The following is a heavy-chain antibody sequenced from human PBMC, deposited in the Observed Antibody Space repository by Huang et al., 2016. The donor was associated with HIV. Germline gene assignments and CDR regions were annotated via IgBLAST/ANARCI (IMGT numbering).Heavy chain of an antibody. Sequence: QLQLQESGPGLVRPSETLSLLCSVSGGSITVSSYYWGWLRQPPGKGLEWIGSIHYSGDSDYNPSLKTGVTRSVNKSKKRFTLDMRSVAAAGTAIYYCARHFGSWSGYFDSWGQGTLVPVSS. D-gene: IGHD3-10*01. CDR3: ARHFGSWSGYFDS. CDR2: IHYSGDS. V-gene: IGHV4-39*01. J-gene: IGHJ4*02. CDR1: GGSITVSSYY.